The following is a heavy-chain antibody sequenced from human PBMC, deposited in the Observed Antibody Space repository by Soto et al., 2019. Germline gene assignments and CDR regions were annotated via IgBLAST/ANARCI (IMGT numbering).Heavy chain of an antibody. J-gene: IGHJ5*02. CDR1: GFTFSSSA. V-gene: IGHV1-58*01. CDR3: ARDIFWGGFGESNWLDP. Sequence: ASVKVSCKTSGFTFSSSAVHWVRQARGHRLQWIGWIDVGSGNANYAQMLQERIGISRDMSTSTAYMELSSLRPEDTAVYYCARDIFWGGFGESNWLDPWGQGTLVTVSS. D-gene: IGHD3-10*01. CDR2: IDVGSGNA.